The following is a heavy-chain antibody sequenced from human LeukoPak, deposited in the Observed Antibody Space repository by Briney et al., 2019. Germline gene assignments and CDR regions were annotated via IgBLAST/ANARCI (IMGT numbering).Heavy chain of an antibody. CDR1: GGSTSSGGYY. V-gene: IGHV4-30-2*01. CDR2: IYHSGST. J-gene: IGHJ4*02. CDR3: ARYDGRGFDY. D-gene: IGHD1-26*01. Sequence: SETLSLTCTVSGGSTSSGGYYWSWIRQPPGKGLEWIGYIYHSGSTYYNPSLKSRVTISVDRSKNQFSLKLSSVTAADTAVYYCARYDGRGFDYWGQGTLVTVSS.